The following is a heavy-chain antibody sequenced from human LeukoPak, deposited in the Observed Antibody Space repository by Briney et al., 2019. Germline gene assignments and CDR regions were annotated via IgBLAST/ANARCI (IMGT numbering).Heavy chain of an antibody. Sequence: KASETLSLTCTVSGGSISRYYWSWIRQPAGKGLEWIGRIYGSGSTRYNPSLKSRVTMSVDTSKNQFSLKLSFVTAADTAVYFCARGMSAAYDYNWFDPWGQGTLVTVSS. CDR1: GGSISRYY. CDR3: ARGMSAAYDYNWFDP. CDR2: IYGSGST. J-gene: IGHJ5*02. D-gene: IGHD5-12*01. V-gene: IGHV4-4*07.